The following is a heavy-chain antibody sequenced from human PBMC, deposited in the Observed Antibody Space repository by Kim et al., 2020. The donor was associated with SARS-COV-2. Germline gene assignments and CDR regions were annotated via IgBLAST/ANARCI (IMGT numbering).Heavy chain of an antibody. CDR3: AKRWSDAFDI. V-gene: IGHV3-23*03. CDR1: GFTFSSYA. CDR2: IYSGGSST. Sequence: GGSLRLSCAASGFTFSSYAMSWVRQAPGKGLEWVSVIYSGGSSTYYADSVKGRFTISRDNSKNTLYLQMNSLRAEDTAVYYCAKRWSDAFDIWGQGTMVTVSS. D-gene: IGHD6-13*01. J-gene: IGHJ3*02.